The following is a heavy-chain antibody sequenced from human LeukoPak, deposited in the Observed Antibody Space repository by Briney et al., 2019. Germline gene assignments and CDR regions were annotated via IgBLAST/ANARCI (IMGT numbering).Heavy chain of an antibody. CDR2: IKQDGSEK. CDR1: GFTFSSYW. V-gene: IGHV3-7*01. D-gene: IGHD3-22*01. J-gene: IGHJ4*02. CDR3: ARSRGYYFDSSGHYYAY. Sequence: GGSLRLSCAASGFTFSSYWMSWVRQAPGKGLEWVANIKQDGSEKYYVDSVKGRFTISRDNAKNSLYLQMNSLRAEDTAVYYCARSRGYYFDSSGHYYAYWGQGTLVTVSS.